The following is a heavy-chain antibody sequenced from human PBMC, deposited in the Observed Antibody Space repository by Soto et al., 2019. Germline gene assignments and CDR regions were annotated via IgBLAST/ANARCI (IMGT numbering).Heavy chain of an antibody. D-gene: IGHD4-17*01. J-gene: IGHJ4*02. CDR1: GYTFTSYG. CDR2: INAYNGNT. Sequence: ASVKVSCKASGYTFTSYGISWVRQAPGQGLEWMGWINAYNGNTNHAQKFQGRVTITRDTSTSTAYMELSSLRSEDTAVYYCARSDGPLGDYWGQGTLVTVSS. V-gene: IGHV1-18*01. CDR3: ARSDGPLGDY.